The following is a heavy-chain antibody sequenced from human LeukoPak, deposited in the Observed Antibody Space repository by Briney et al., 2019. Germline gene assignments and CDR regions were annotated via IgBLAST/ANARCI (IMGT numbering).Heavy chain of an antibody. J-gene: IGHJ4*02. CDR2: IKTDGSTT. V-gene: IGHV3-74*01. CDR3: ARGIEDPYYFDY. D-gene: IGHD2-15*01. CDR1: GFTFSSSW. Sequence: GGSLRLSCAVSGFTFSSSWMHWVRQAPGKGLVWVSHIKTDGSTTAYADSVKGRFTISRDNAKNTLYLQMNSLRAEDTGVYYCARGIEDPYYFDYWGQGTLVTVSS.